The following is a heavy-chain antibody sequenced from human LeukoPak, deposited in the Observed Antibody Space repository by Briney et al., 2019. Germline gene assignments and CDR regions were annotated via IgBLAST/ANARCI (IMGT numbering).Heavy chain of an antibody. J-gene: IGHJ6*02. Sequence: GGSLRLSCAASGFSFSIYGMHWVRQAPGKGLEWVALISYEGSAKYYPDSVKGRFTISRDNSKNTLYLQMNSLRAEDTAVYYCAKVPHDYGSNPADDYGMDVWRQGTTVTVS. V-gene: IGHV3-30*18. CDR3: AKVPHDYGSNPADDYGMDV. CDR2: ISYEGSAK. D-gene: IGHD4-23*01. CDR1: GFSFSIYG.